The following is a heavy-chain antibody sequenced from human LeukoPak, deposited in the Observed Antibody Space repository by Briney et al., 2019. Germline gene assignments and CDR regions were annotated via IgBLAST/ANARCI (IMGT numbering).Heavy chain of an antibody. CDR2: IKWNSGNI. CDR3: VRGGFLEWLTPPYDAFDI. CDR1: GFTFNDYA. V-gene: IGHV3-9*01. D-gene: IGHD3-3*01. J-gene: IGHJ3*02. Sequence: GGSLRLSCAASGFTFNDYAMHWVRQVPGKGLEWVSGIKWNSGNIGYADSVKGRFTISRDNAKNSLYLQMNSLRAEDTALYYCVRGGFLEWLTPPYDAFDIWGQGTMVTVSS.